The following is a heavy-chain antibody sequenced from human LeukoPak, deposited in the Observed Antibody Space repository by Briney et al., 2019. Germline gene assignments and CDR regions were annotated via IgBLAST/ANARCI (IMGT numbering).Heavy chain of an antibody. J-gene: IGHJ4*02. D-gene: IGHD1-26*01. CDR3: ARLLTSGSYFDY. CDR2: ISAYNGNT. Sequence: ASVKVSGKPSVSTFTGFVISWVRRPPGQGLNWMEWISAYNGNTNYAQKLQGRVTMTTDTSTSTAYMELRSLRSDDTAVYYCARLLTSGSYFDYWGQGTLVTVSS. V-gene: IGHV1-18*01. CDR1: VSTFTGFV.